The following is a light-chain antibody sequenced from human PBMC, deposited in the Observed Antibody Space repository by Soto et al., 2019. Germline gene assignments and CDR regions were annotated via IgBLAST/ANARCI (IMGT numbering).Light chain of an antibody. CDR3: QQSYSTPWT. J-gene: IGKJ1*01. CDR2: DAS. Sequence: DIQMTQSPSSLSASARDRVAINCRASEAISNYLNWYQQRPGKAPQLLIYDASSLQSGVPSRFSGGGSGTHFTLTISSLQPEDFATYFCQQSYSTPWTFGQGTKVEIK. V-gene: IGKV1-39*01. CDR1: EAISNY.